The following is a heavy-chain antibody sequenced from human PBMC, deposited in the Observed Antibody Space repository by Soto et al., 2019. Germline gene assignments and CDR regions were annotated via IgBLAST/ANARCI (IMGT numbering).Heavy chain of an antibody. V-gene: IGHV4-38-2*01. J-gene: IGHJ5*02. CDR1: GYSISSGYY. CDR3: ARVHYYDSSGYYWFDP. Sequence: SETLSLTCAVSGYSISSGYYWGWIRQPPGKGLEWIGSIYHSGSTYYNPSLKSRVTISVDTSKNQFSLRLSSVTAADTAVYYCARVHYYDSSGYYWFDPWGQGTLVTVSS. D-gene: IGHD3-22*01. CDR2: IYHSGST.